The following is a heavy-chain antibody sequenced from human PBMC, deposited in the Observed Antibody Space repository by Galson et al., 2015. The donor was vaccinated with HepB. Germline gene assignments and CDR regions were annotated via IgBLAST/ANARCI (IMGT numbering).Heavy chain of an antibody. CDR1: GFTFSNAW. J-gene: IGHJ5*02. CDR3: HQLRIAAAGTIDYWFDP. V-gene: IGHV3-15*01. CDR2: IKSKTDGGTT. Sequence: SLRLSCAASGFTFSNAWMSWVRQAPGKGLEWVGRIKSKTDGGTTDYAAPVKGRFTISRDDSKNTLYLQMNSLKTEDTAVYYCHQLRIAAAGTIDYWFDPWGQGTLVTVSS. D-gene: IGHD6-13*01.